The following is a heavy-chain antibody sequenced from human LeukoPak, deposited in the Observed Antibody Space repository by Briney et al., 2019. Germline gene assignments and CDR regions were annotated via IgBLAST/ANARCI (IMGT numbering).Heavy chain of an antibody. CDR3: ARHVRTFIAAAGAFDY. CDR2: IYYSGST. CDR1: GGSISSSSYY. J-gene: IGHJ4*02. Sequence: SETLSLTCTVSGGSISSSSYYWGWIRQPPGKGLEWTGSIYYSGSTYYNPSLKSRVTISVDTSKNQFSLKLSSVTAADTAVYYCARHVRTFIAAAGAFDYWGQGTLVTVSS. D-gene: IGHD6-13*01. V-gene: IGHV4-39*01.